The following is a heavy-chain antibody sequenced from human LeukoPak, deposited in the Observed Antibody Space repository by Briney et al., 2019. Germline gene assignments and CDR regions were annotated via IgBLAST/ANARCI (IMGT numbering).Heavy chain of an antibody. Sequence: ASVKVSCKASGGTFSSYAISWVRQAPGQGLEWMGRIIPMLGIAIYAPNFQARATITADKSTSTAYMELSSLRSEDTAVYYCARGWWELPLDYWGQGTLVTVSS. D-gene: IGHD1-26*01. CDR2: IIPMLGIA. CDR3: ARGWWELPLDY. CDR1: GGTFSSYA. J-gene: IGHJ4*02. V-gene: IGHV1-69*04.